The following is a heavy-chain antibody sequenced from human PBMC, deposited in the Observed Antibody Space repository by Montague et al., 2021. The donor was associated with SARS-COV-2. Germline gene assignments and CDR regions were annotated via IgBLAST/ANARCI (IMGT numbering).Heavy chain of an antibody. CDR2: ISYSGST. CDR1: GGSISSSSYY. V-gene: IGHV4-39*01. CDR3: ARHSHQQFSSVGVVWEGNWFDP. Sequence: SETLSLTCTVSGGSISSSSYYWGWIRQPPGKGLEWIGSISYSGSTYYNPSLKSRVSISVDTSKNQFSLKLSSVTAADTAVYYCARHSHQQFSSVGVVWEGNWFDPWGQGTLVTVSS. J-gene: IGHJ5*02. D-gene: IGHD3-3*01.